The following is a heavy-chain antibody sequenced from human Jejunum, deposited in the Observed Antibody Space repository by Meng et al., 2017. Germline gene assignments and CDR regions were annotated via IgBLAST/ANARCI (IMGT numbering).Heavy chain of an antibody. D-gene: IGHD2-2*01. CDR1: GDSISSGGHY. CDR2: IYYTGSA. J-gene: IGHJ4*02. Sequence: QVQLHESGSGLVTPSQPLSLTCTVSGDSISSGGHYWSWIRQHPGKGLEWIGYIYYTGSAYYNPSLESRVTLSVDTFNNQFSLRLNSVTAADTAVYYCAREGQLMLGLVDYWGQGTLVTVSS. CDR3: AREGQLMLGLVDY. V-gene: IGHV4-31*03.